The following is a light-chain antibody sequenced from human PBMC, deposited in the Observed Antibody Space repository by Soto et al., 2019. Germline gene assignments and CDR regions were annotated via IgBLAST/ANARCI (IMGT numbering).Light chain of an antibody. Sequence: QSALTQPASVSGSPGQSITISCTGTSSDIGSYDFVSWYQQHPDKAPKLIIYEVTNRPAGISSRFSGSKSGNTASLTISGLQAEDEADYYCSSYSTGSTLVFGGGTKVTVL. CDR1: SSDIGSYDF. CDR3: SSYSTGSTLV. J-gene: IGLJ2*01. V-gene: IGLV2-14*01. CDR2: EVT.